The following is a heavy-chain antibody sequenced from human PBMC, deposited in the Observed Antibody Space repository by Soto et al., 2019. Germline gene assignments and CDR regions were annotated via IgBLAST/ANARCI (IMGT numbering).Heavy chain of an antibody. Sequence: QVQLQESGPGLVKPSQTLSLTCTVSGGSISSGDYYWSWIRQPPGKGLEWIGYIYYSGSTYYNPSLKILVTISVDTSKNQFSLKLSSVTAADTAVYYCARFVVVVPAAIYYYYGMDVWGQGTTVTVSS. CDR3: ARFVVVVPAAIYYYYGMDV. D-gene: IGHD2-2*01. V-gene: IGHV4-30-4*01. CDR2: IYYSGST. CDR1: GGSISSGDYY. J-gene: IGHJ6*02.